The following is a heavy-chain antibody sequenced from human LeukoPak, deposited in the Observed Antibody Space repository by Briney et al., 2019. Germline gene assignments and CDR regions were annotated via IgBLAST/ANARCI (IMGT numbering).Heavy chain of an antibody. CDR1: GGSISSYY. J-gene: IGHJ4*02. CDR2: IYTSGST. Sequence: SETLSLTCTVSGGSISSYYWSWIRQPAGKGLGWIGRIYTSGSTNYNPSLKSRVTMSVDTSKNQFSLKLSSVTAADTAVYYCAREKPPNYYGPGSYLHYWGQGTLVTVSS. D-gene: IGHD3-10*01. CDR3: AREKPPNYYGPGSYLHY. V-gene: IGHV4-4*07.